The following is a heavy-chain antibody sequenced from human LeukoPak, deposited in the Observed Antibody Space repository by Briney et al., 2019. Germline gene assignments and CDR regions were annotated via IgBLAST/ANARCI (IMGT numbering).Heavy chain of an antibody. CDR1: GYIFTDYY. CDR2: INPKSGDA. D-gene: IGHD5-24*01. J-gene: IGHJ4*02. Sequence: SLKLSCQASGYIFTDYYIHGVRLAPGQGRECMGWINPKSGDAHSMRKFQGRVTTTRDTSMRTAYMEMTSLTSDDTSLIFCARDSSGGYNSHWGQGTLVTVSS. CDR3: ARDSSGGYNSH. V-gene: IGHV1-2*02.